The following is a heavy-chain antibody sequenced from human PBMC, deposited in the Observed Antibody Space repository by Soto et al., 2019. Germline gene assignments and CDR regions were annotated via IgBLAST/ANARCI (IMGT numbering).Heavy chain of an antibody. Sequence: SETLSLTCTVSGVSISSGTYYWNWIRQEPGKGLEWIGHINDKGITSYYPSLKSRLSISVDTSKNQFSLKLTSVTAADTAVYFCATDLAHNIALAYWGQGILVTVSS. CDR2: INDKGIT. CDR3: ATDLAHNIALAY. CDR1: GVSISSGTYY. D-gene: IGHD1-20*01. V-gene: IGHV4-31*03. J-gene: IGHJ4*02.